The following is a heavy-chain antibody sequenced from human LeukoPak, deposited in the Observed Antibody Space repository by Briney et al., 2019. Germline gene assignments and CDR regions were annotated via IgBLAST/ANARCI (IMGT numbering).Heavy chain of an antibody. CDR3: TPTSTAMVTNFYY. CDR2: IRSKANSYAT. V-gene: IGHV3-73*01. D-gene: IGHD5-18*01. Sequence: PGGSLRLSCAASGFTFSGSAMHWVRQASGKGLEWVGRIRSKANSYATAYAASVKGRFTISGDDSKNTAYLQMNSLKTEDTAVYYCTPTSTAMVTNFYYWGQGTLVTVSS. J-gene: IGHJ4*02. CDR1: GFTFSGSA.